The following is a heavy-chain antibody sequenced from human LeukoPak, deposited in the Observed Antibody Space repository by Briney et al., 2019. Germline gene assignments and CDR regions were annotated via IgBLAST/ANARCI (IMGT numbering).Heavy chain of an antibody. CDR2: INHSGST. CDR1: GGSFSGYY. D-gene: IGHD2-2*01. V-gene: IGHV4-34*01. J-gene: IGHJ6*02. CDR3: ARDRDIVVVPAAMPAQKYYYYGMDV. Sequence: SETLSLTCAVYGGSFSGYYSSWIRQPPGKGLEWIGEINHSGSTNYNPSLKSRVTISVDTSKNQFSLKLSSVTAADTAVYYCARDRDIVVVPAAMPAQKYYYYGMDVWGQGTTVTVSS.